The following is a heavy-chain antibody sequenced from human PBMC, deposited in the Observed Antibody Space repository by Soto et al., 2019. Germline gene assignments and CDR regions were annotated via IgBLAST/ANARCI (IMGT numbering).Heavy chain of an antibody. CDR2: IYPGDSDT. J-gene: IGHJ6*02. D-gene: IGHD6-13*01. Sequence: GESLMISCKGSGYICTNYWICGVRQTPGKGLEWVGIIYPGDSDTRYSPSFQGQITTSADKTISTAYLQWSSLKASETAKYYGTRQYSSSWYHYGMDVWGRGTTVTVSS. CDR3: TRQYSSSWYHYGMDV. CDR1: GYICTNYW. V-gene: IGHV5-51*01.